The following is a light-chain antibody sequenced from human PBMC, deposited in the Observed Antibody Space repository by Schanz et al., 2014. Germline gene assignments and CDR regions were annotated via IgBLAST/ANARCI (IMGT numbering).Light chain of an antibody. J-gene: IGLJ3*02. V-gene: IGLV1-44*01. Sequence: QSVLTQPPSASGTPGQRVTISCSGGSSNIGSNTVDWYQQLPGTAPKLLIYSSNQRPSGVPDRFSGSKSGNTASLTISGLQAEDEADYYCCSYAGSTTWVFGGGTKVTVL. CDR1: SSNIGSNT. CDR3: CSYAGSTTWV. CDR2: SSN.